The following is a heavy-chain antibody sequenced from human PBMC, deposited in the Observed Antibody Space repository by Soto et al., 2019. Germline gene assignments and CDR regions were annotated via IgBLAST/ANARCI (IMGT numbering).Heavy chain of an antibody. CDR1: GGSISSYY. J-gene: IGHJ4*02. Sequence: QVQLQESGPGLVKPSETLSLTCNVSGGSISSYYWSWVRQSPGKGLEWIGYFYYSGTTNYNPSLKSRVTISIYMSKNQISLKLTSVTAADTAVYYCAALPRYWGQGTLVTVSS. CDR3: AALPRY. V-gene: IGHV4-59*01. D-gene: IGHD6-6*01. CDR2: FYYSGTT.